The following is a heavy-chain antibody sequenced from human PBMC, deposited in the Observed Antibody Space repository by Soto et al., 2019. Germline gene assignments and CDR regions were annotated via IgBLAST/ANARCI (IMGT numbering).Heavy chain of an antibody. J-gene: IGHJ5*02. D-gene: IGHD6-19*01. CDR2: IYYSGST. CDR3: ARERYSSGWHDWWFDP. V-gene: IGHV4-59*01. CDR1: GGSISSYY. Sequence: SETLSLTCTVSGGSISSYYWSWIRQPPGKGLEWIGYIYYSGSTNHNPSLKSRVTISVDTSKNQFSLKLSSVTAADTAVYYCARERYSSGWHDWWFDPWGQGTLVTVSS.